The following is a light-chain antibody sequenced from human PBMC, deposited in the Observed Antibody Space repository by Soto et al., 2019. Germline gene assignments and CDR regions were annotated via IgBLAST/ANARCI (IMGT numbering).Light chain of an antibody. J-gene: IGLJ1*01. CDR2: DVS. Sequence: QSALTQPASVSGSPGQSITISCTGTSSDVGGYNFVSWYQQHPGKVPKLMIYDVSDRPSGVSNRFSGSKSGNTASLTISDLQAEDEADYYCSSYTSSSPHVFGTGTKLTVL. V-gene: IGLV2-14*03. CDR3: SSYTSSSPHV. CDR1: SSDVGGYNF.